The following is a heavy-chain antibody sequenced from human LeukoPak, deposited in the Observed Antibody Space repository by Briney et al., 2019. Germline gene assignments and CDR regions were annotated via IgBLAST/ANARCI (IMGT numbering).Heavy chain of an antibody. CDR2: IYPGDSDT. J-gene: IGHJ6*03. V-gene: IGHV5-51*01. CDR3: ARRKNSGSYPYYYYYMDV. D-gene: IGHD1-26*01. Sequence: GESLKISCKGSGYSFTSYWIGWVRQMSGKGLEWMGIIYPGDSDTRYSPSFQGQVTISADKSISTAYLQWSSLKASDTAMYYCARRKNSGSYPYYYYYMDVWGKGTTVTVSS. CDR1: GYSFTSYW.